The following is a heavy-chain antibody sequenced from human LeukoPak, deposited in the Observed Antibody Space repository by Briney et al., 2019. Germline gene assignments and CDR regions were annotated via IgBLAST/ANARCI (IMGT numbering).Heavy chain of an antibody. Sequence: SETLSLTCAVYGGSFSGYYWSWIRQPPGKGLEWIGEINHSGSTNYNPSLKSRVTISVDTSKNQFSLKLSSVTAADTAVYYCARGSQYYDFWSGYHPNWFDPWGQGTLVTASS. CDR3: ARGSQYYDFWSGYHPNWFDP. D-gene: IGHD3-3*01. J-gene: IGHJ5*02. CDR1: GGSFSGYY. CDR2: INHSGST. V-gene: IGHV4-34*01.